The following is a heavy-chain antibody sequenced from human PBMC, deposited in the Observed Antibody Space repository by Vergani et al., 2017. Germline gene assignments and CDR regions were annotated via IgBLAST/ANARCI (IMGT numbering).Heavy chain of an antibody. CDR1: GFTFSSYA. J-gene: IGHJ4*02. CDR2: ISGSGGST. D-gene: IGHD3-10*01. V-gene: IGHV3-23*01. CDR3: ASGKIWFGELGKDY. Sequence: EVQLLESGGGLVQPGGSLRLSCAASGFTFSSYAMSWVRQAPGKGLEWVSAISGSGGSTYYADSVKGRFTISRDNAKNSLYLQMNSLRAEDTAVYYCASGKIWFGELGKDYWGQGTLVTVSS.